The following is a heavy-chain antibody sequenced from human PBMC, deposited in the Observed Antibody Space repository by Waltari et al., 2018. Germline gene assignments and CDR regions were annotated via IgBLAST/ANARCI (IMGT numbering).Heavy chain of an antibody. CDR3: ARDFGVQTLGTYYYYYGMDV. J-gene: IGHJ6*02. V-gene: IGHV4-4*07. Sequence: QVQLQESGPGLVKPSETLSLTCTVSGGSISSYYWSWIRQPAVKGLEWIGRIYTSGSTNYNPSLKSRVTMSVDTSKNQFSLKLSSVTAADTAVYYCARDFGVQTLGTYYYYYGMDVWGQGTTVTVSS. CDR1: GGSISSYY. D-gene: IGHD3-3*01. CDR2: IYTSGST.